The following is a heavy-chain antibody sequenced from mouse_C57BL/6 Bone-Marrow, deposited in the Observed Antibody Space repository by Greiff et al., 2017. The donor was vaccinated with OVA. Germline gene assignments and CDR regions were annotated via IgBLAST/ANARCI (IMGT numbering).Heavy chain of an antibody. CDR3: VRLDYDDFAY. Sequence: GGGLVQPKGSLKLSCAASGFSFNTYAMNWVRQAPGKGLEWVARIRSKSNNYATYYADSVKDRFTISRDDSESMLYLQMNNLKTEDTAMYYCVRLDYDDFAYWGQGTLVTVSA. J-gene: IGHJ3*01. CDR2: IRSKSNNYAT. V-gene: IGHV10-1*01. CDR1: GFSFNTYA. D-gene: IGHD2-3*01.